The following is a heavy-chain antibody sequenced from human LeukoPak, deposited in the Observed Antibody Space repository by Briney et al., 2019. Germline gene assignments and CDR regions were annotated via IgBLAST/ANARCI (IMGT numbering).Heavy chain of an antibody. CDR3: ASSKAARGRWHDY. D-gene: IGHD6-13*01. J-gene: IGHJ4*02. CDR1: GYTFTGYY. Sequence: EASVKVSCKASGYTFTGYYMHWVRQAPGQGLEWMGRINPNSGGTNYAQKFQGRVTMTRDTSISTAYMELSRLRSDDTAVYYCASSKAARGRWHDYWGQGTLVTVSS. V-gene: IGHV1-2*06. CDR2: INPNSGGT.